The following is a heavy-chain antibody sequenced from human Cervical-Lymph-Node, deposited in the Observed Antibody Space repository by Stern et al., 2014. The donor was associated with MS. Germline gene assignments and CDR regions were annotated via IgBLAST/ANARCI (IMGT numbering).Heavy chain of an antibody. Sequence: QDQLVQSGAEVKKPGSSVKVSCKASGGIFNIYAISWMRQAPGQGLEWMGGIIPTFTTANYAEKFQGRASITADRSTSTVYLELSSLRSEDTAVYYCARDPHYYDTSDYRNWGQGTLVPVSS. V-gene: IGHV1-69*14. J-gene: IGHJ4*02. CDR3: ARDPHYYDTSDYRN. CDR1: GGIFNIYA. CDR2: IIPTFTTA. D-gene: IGHD3-22*01.